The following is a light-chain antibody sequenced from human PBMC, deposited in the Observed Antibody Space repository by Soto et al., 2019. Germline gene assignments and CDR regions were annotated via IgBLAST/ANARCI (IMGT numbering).Light chain of an antibody. J-gene: IGKJ5*01. Sequence: EIVLTQSPTTLSLSPGERPTLSCRASQSVSNYLAWYQQKPGQAPRLLIYDASNRATGIPARFSGSGSGTDFTLTISSLEPEDFAVYYCQQRSNWPPSTFGQGTRLEIK. CDR1: QSVSNY. CDR3: QQRSNWPPST. V-gene: IGKV3-11*01. CDR2: DAS.